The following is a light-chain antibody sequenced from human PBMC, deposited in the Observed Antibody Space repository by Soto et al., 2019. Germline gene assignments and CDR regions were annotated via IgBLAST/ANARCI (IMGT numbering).Light chain of an antibody. CDR3: QQYTNWPYT. CDR1: QSVSSN. J-gene: IGKJ2*01. V-gene: IGKV3-15*01. Sequence: EIVMTQSPATLSVSPGERATLSCRASQSVSSNLAWYQQKPGQAPRLLIYGASTRATGIPARFSGSGSGTEFTLTISSQQSEDFAVYYCQQYTNWPYTFGQGTKPEIK. CDR2: GAS.